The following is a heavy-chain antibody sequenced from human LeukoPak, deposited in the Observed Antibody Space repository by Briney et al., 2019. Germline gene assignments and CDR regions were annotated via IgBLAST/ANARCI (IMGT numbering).Heavy chain of an antibody. CDR1: GFTFSSYA. J-gene: IGHJ4*02. V-gene: IGHV3-23*01. CDR2: ISGSGGST. D-gene: IGHD3-22*01. CDR3: AKDVAPYYYDSSGYYDY. Sequence: GGSLRLSCAASGFTFSSYAMGWVRQAPGKGLEWVSAISGSGGSTYYADSVKGRFTISRDNSKNTLYLQMNSLRAEDTAVYYCAKDVAPYYYDSSGYYDYWGQGTLVTVSS.